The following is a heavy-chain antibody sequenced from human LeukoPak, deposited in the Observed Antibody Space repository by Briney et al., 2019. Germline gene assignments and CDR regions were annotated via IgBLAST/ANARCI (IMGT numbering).Heavy chain of an antibody. CDR2: INPSGGST. CDR3: ARDSSYGDQPYYFDY. CDR1: GYTFTNYY. D-gene: IGHD4-17*01. J-gene: IGHJ4*02. Sequence: ASVKVSCKASGYTFTNYYMHWVRQAPGQGLEWMGIINPSGGSTSYAQRFQGRVTMTRDTSTSTVYMELSSLRSEDTAVYYCARDSSYGDQPYYFDYWGQGPLVTVSS. V-gene: IGHV1-46*01.